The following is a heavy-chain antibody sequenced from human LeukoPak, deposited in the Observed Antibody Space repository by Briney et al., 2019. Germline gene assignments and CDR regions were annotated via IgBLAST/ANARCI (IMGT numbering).Heavy chain of an antibody. D-gene: IGHD3-10*01. CDR2: IYTSGST. CDR3: ARDQLTMVRGVRRAFDI. CDR1: GGSISSYY. Sequence: LETLSLTCTVSGGSISSYYWSWIRQPAGKGLEWIGRIYTSGSTNYNPSLKSRVTMSVDTSKNQFSLKLSSVTAADTAVYYCARDQLTMVRGVRRAFDIWGQGTMVTVSS. V-gene: IGHV4-4*07. J-gene: IGHJ3*02.